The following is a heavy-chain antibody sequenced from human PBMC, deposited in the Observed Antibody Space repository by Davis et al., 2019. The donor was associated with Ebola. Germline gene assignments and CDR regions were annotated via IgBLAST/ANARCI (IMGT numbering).Heavy chain of an antibody. CDR2: LIPSGGST. V-gene: IGHV1-46*01. Sequence: ASVKVSCKASGYTFTNYYIHWVRQAPGQGPECMGVLIPSGGSTSYVQKFQGRVTMTRDKSTSTVYMELSSLRSEDTAVYYCARGEEKLVSWFDLWGQGTLVTVSS. CDR3: ARGEEKLVSWFDL. D-gene: IGHD6-13*01. CDR1: GYTFTNYY. J-gene: IGHJ5*02.